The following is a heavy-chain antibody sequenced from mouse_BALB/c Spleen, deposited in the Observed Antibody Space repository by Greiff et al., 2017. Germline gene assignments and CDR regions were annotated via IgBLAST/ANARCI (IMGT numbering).Heavy chain of an antibody. J-gene: IGHJ2*01. CDR2: IYPSDSYT. CDR3: TRSGTAPDVTWYFDY. Sequence: QVQLQQPGAELVRPGASVKLSCKASGYTFTSYWINWVKQRPGQGLEWIGNIYPSDSYTNYNQKFKDKATLTVDKSSSTAYMQLSSPTSEDSAVYYCTRSGTAPDVTWYFDYWGQGTTLTVSS. V-gene: IGHV1-69*02. CDR1: GYTFTSYW. D-gene: IGHD1-2*01.